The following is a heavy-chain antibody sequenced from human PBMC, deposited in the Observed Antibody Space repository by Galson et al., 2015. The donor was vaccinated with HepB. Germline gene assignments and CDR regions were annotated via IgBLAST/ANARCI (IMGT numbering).Heavy chain of an antibody. J-gene: IGHJ3*01. D-gene: IGHD1-26*01. Sequence: SLRLSCAASGFTFHNNYMSWVRQAPGKGLEWVSVIYIGGDTHYTDSVRGRFTISRDGFKNTLYLQMNTLRADDTAVYYCTRPIQEASGAFQSWGQGTMVTVSS. CDR3: TRPIQEASGAFQS. V-gene: IGHV3-53*01. CDR1: GFTFHNNY. CDR2: IYIGGDT.